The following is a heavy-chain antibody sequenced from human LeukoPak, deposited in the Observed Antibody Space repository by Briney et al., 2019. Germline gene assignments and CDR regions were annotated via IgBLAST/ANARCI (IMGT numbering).Heavy chain of an antibody. J-gene: IGHJ6*03. CDR3: ARDLAVYSSSWSDYYYYMDV. Sequence: ASVKVSCKASGYTFTSYGISWVRQAPGQGLEWMGWISAYNGNTNCAQKLQGRVTMTTDTSTSTAYMELRSLRSDDTAVYYCARDLAVYSSSWSDYYYYMDVWGKGTTVTVSS. D-gene: IGHD6-13*01. V-gene: IGHV1-18*01. CDR1: GYTFTSYG. CDR2: ISAYNGNT.